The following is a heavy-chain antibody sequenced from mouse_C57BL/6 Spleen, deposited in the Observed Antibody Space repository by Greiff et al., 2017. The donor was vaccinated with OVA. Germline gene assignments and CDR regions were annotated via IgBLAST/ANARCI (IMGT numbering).Heavy chain of an antibody. CDR1: GYTFTDYE. Sequence: QVHVKQSGAELVRPGASVTLSCKASGYTFTDYEMHWVKQTPVHGLEWIGAIDPETGGTAYNQKFKGKAILTADKSSSTAYMELRSLTSEDSAVYYCTRSHYGPFDYWGQGTTLTVSS. J-gene: IGHJ2*01. V-gene: IGHV1-15*01. CDR2: IDPETGGT. CDR3: TRSHYGPFDY. D-gene: IGHD1-1*02.